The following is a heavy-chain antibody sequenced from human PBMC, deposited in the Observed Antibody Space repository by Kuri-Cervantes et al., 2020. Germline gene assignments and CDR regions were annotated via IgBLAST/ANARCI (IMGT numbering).Heavy chain of an antibody. CDR1: GFTFSSYS. V-gene: IGHV3-21*01. CDR3: ARVVRDYYYGMDV. D-gene: IGHD2-15*01. J-gene: IGHJ6*02. CDR2: ISSSSYI. Sequence: GESLKISCAASGFTFSSYSMNWVRQAPGKGLEWVSSISSSSYIYYADSVKGRFTISRDNAKNSLYLQMNSLRAEDTAVYYCARVVRDYYYGMDVWGQGTTVTVSS.